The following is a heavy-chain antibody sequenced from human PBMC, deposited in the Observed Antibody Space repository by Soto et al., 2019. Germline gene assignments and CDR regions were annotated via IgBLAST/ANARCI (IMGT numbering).Heavy chain of an antibody. J-gene: IGHJ5*02. V-gene: IGHV1-18*01. Sequence: GASVKVSCKASGYTFTSYGISWVRQAPGQGLEWMGWISAYNGNTNYAQKLQGRVTMTTDTSTSTAYMELRSLRSDDTAVYYCARDHSRGYSYGLDWFDPWGQGTLVTVS. CDR2: ISAYNGNT. CDR1: GYTFTSYG. D-gene: IGHD5-18*01. CDR3: ARDHSRGYSYGLDWFDP.